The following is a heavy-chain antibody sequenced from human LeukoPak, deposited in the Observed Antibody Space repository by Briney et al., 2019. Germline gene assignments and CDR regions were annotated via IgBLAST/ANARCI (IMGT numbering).Heavy chain of an antibody. Sequence: GGSLRLSCAASGFTFSSYWMSWVRQAPGKGLEWVASIKQDGSEKYYVDSVKGRFTISRDNAKNSLYLQMNSLRAEDKALYYCGKDYPRTVTSDDAFDIWVQGTMVSVSS. CDR3: GKDYPRTVTSDDAFDI. J-gene: IGHJ3*02. D-gene: IGHD4-17*01. CDR2: IKQDGSEK. CDR1: GFTFSSYW. V-gene: IGHV3-7*03.